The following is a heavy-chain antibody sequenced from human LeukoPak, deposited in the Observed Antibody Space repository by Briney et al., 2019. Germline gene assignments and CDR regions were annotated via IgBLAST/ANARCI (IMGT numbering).Heavy chain of an antibody. CDR3: ARAQGYCTNGVCYFDY. V-gene: IGHV4-34*01. J-gene: IGHJ4*02. CDR2: INHSGST. Sequence: SETLSLTCAVYGGSFSGYYWSGIRQPPGKGLEWIGEINHSGSTNYNPSLKSRVTISVDTSKNQFSQKLSSVTAADTAVYYCARAQGYCTNGVCYFDYWGQGTLVTVSS. CDR1: GGSFSGYY. D-gene: IGHD2-8*01.